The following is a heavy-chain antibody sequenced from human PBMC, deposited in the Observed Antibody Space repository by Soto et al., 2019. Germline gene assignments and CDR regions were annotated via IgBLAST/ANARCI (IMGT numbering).Heavy chain of an antibody. V-gene: IGHV1-46*01. Sequence: GASVKVSCKASGYTFTTYYIHWVQHAPGQGLERMGIIDPSGGSTTYAQRFQGRVTMTRDTSTNTVYMELSGLRSEDTAVYYCARALYDSSGYVYLDNWGQGTPVTVSS. D-gene: IGHD3-22*01. CDR3: ARALYDSSGYVYLDN. CDR2: IDPSGGST. J-gene: IGHJ4*02. CDR1: GYTFTTYY.